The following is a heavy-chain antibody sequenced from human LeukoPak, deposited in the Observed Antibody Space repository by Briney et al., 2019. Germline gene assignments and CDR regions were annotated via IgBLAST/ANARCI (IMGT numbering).Heavy chain of an antibody. J-gene: IGHJ6*03. CDR2: INPSGRI. Sequence: SETLSLTCAVYGGSFSGYYWTWIRQAPGKGLEWIGEINPSGRISYNPSLKSRLTISVDASKNQFSLNLRPLTAADTAVYYCARGRQEVSMIVVVMTGVSYYLDVWGKGTTVTVS. V-gene: IGHV4-34*01. CDR1: GGSFSGYY. CDR3: ARGRQEVSMIVVVMTGVSYYLDV. D-gene: IGHD3-22*01.